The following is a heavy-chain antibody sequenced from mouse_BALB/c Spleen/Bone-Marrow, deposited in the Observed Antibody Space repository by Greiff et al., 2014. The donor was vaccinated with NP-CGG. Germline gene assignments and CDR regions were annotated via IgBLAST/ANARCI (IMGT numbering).Heavy chain of an antibody. J-gene: IGHJ2*01. D-gene: IGHD3-1*01. Sequence: VQLPQSGTVLARPGASVEMSCKASCYTFTSYWVHWVKQRPGQGLEWIGAIYPGNSDTSYNQKFKGKAKLTAVTSTSTAYMELSSLTNEDSAVYYCTRSGRYYFDYWGQGTTLTVSS. CDR1: CYTFTSYW. CDR3: TRSGRYYFDY. V-gene: IGHV1-5*01. CDR2: IYPGNSDT.